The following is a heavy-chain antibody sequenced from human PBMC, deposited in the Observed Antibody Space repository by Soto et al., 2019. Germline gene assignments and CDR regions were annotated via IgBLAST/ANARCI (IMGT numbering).Heavy chain of an antibody. CDR2: VSNIGVTT. CDR1: GFTFSSYA. Sequence: SGGSLRLSCAASGFTFSSYAMSWVRQAPGKGLEWVSDVSNIGVTTNYADFVKGRFTVSRDNSNNTVYLQMNSLRAEDTAVYYCSKGSAASGWLTHDYWGQGTLVTVSS. V-gene: IGHV3-23*01. D-gene: IGHD3-10*01. CDR3: SKGSAASGWLTHDY. J-gene: IGHJ4*02.